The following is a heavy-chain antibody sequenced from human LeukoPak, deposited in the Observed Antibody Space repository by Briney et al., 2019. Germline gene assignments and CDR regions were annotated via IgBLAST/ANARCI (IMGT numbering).Heavy chain of an antibody. J-gene: IGHJ4*02. D-gene: IGHD7-27*01. CDR2: IIPIFGTA. V-gene: IGHV1-69*13. CDR3: ARNDWGAYYFDY. Sequence: SVKVSCKASGGTFSSYAISGVRQAPGQGLEWMGGIIPIFGTANYAQKFQGRVTIPAEESTSTAYLELRSLRSEDTAVYYCARNDWGAYYFDYWGQGTLVTVSS. CDR1: GGTFSSYA.